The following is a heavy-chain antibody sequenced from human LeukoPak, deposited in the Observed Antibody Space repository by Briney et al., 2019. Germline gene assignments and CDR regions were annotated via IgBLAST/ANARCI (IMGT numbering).Heavy chain of an antibody. V-gene: IGHV4-59*01. CDR3: ARFLYSSSYAFDI. CDR2: IYYSGST. Sequence: SESLSLTCTVSGGSISSYYWSWIRQPPGQGLEWIGYIYYSGSTNYNPSLKSRVTISVDASKNMSSLKLSSVTAADTAVYYCARFLYSSSYAFDIWGQGTMVTVSS. D-gene: IGHD6-13*01. J-gene: IGHJ3*02. CDR1: GGSISSYY.